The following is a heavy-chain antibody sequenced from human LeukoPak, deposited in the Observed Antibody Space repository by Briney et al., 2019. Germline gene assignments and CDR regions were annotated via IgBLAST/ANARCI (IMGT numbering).Heavy chain of an antibody. D-gene: IGHD3-22*01. CDR2: ISDSGGST. CDR3: AKRGVVIRVILVGFHKEAYYFDS. V-gene: IGHV3-23*01. J-gene: IGHJ4*02. Sequence: PGGSLRLSCAVSGITLSNYGMGWVRQAPGKGLEWVAGISDSGGSTNYADSVKGRFTISRDNPKNTLYLQMNSLRAEDTAVYFCAKRGVVIRVILVGFHKEAYYFDSWGQGALVTVSS. CDR1: GITLSNYG.